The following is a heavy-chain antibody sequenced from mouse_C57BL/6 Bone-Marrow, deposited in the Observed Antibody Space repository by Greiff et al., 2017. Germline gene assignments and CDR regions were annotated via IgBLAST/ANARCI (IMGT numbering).Heavy chain of an antibody. V-gene: IGHV5-12*01. CDR1: GFTFSDYY. D-gene: IGHD2-4*01. CDR3: AREDMITTRDYYAMDY. Sequence: LVESGGGLVQPGGSLKLSCAASGFTFSDYYMYWVRQTPEKRLEWVAYISNGGGSTYYPDTVKGRFTISRDNAKNTLYLQMSRLKSEDTAMYYCAREDMITTRDYYAMDYWGQGTSVTVSS. J-gene: IGHJ4*01. CDR2: ISNGGGST.